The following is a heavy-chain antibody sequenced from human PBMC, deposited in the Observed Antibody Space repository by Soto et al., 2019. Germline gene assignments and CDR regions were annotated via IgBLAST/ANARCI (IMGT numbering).Heavy chain of an antibody. J-gene: IGHJ5*02. Sequence: GPTWVNPTQTLALTCTFSWFSLTSRGEGVGWIRQSPGKALEWLALIYWEDEKRYSPSLKSRLTITKDKSKNQVVLIMTNMDPVDTATFYCAQRRNSYYDIVTGYSKTGLAPRGQGTLVPVSP. D-gene: IGHD3-9*01. CDR3: AQRRNSYYDIVTGYSKTGLAP. CDR1: WFSLTSRGEG. CDR2: IYWEDEK. V-gene: IGHV2-5*02.